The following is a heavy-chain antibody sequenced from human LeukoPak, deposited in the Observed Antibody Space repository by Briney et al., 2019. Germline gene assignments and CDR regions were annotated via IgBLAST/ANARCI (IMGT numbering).Heavy chain of an antibody. D-gene: IGHD2-15*01. Sequence: GGSLRLSCTASGFTFGDYAISWFRQAPGKGLEWVGFIRSKAYGGTTDYAASVKGRFTISRDDSKSIAYLQMNSLKTEDTAVYYCTRDDYCSGGSCYFYWGQGTLVTVSS. J-gene: IGHJ4*02. CDR2: IRSKAYGGTT. V-gene: IGHV3-49*03. CDR1: GFTFGDYA. CDR3: TRDDYCSGGSCYFY.